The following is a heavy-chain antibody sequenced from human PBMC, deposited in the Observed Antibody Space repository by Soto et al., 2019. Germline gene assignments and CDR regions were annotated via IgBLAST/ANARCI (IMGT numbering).Heavy chain of an antibody. CDR2: ISTYNGNT. V-gene: IGHV1-18*04. D-gene: IGHD3-3*01. CDR1: GYTFTSYG. CDR3: ARDVYDFWSGKIGYALDI. J-gene: IGHJ3*02. Sequence: ASVKVSCKASGYTFTSYGISWVRQAPGQGLEWMGWISTYNGNTKSAQNLQGRVTMTTDTSTSTAYMELRSLRYDDKAVYCCARDVYDFWSGKIGYALDIWGQGPRVTVSS.